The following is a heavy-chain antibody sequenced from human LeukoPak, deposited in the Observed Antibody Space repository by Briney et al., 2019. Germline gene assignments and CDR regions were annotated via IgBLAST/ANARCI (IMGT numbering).Heavy chain of an antibody. CDR2: ISGSGSAI. Sequence: GSLRLSCAASGFIFSTSGVSWVRQAPGKGLEWVSYISGSGSAIYYADSVKGRFTMSRDNAKNSLYLQMNSLRVEDTAVYYCARDLGDYVGYDASDIWGQGTMVTVSS. V-gene: IGHV3-48*03. D-gene: IGHD4-17*01. J-gene: IGHJ3*02. CDR3: ARDLGDYVGYDASDI. CDR1: GFIFSTSG.